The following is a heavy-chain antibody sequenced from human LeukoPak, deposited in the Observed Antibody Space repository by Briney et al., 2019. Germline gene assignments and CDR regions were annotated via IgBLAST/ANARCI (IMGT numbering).Heavy chain of an antibody. CDR2: ISYDGSSK. CDR3: AKNRKFGDLVYYYYYMDV. D-gene: IGHD3-10*01. J-gene: IGHJ6*03. Sequence: PGGSLRLSCAASGFTFSSYWMTWVRQAPGKGLEWVAVISYDGSSKNYADSVKGRFTISRDNSKNTLYLQVNSLRAEDTAVYFCAKNRKFGDLVYYYYYMDVWGKGTTVTVSS. CDR1: GFTFSSYW. V-gene: IGHV3-30*18.